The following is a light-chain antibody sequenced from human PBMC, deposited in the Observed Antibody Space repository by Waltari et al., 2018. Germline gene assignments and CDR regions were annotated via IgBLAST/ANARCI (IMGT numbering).Light chain of an antibody. CDR2: KAS. Sequence: DIQMTQSPSTLSASVGDRCTITCRASQSISSWLAWYQQKPGKAPKLLIYKASSLESGVPSMFSGSGSGTEFTLTITSLQPDDFATYYCQQYDSYSATFGQGTKVEI. CDR3: QQYDSYSAT. V-gene: IGKV1-5*03. CDR1: QSISSW. J-gene: IGKJ1*01.